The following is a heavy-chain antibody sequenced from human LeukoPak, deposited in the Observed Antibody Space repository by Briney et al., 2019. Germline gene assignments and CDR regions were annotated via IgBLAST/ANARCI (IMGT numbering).Heavy chain of an antibody. D-gene: IGHD1-26*01. J-gene: IGHJ4*02. CDR3: ASVGSALAGPFDY. V-gene: IGHV3-11*01. Sequence: GGSLRLSCAASGFTVSSNYMSWIRQAPGKGLEWISYMSSRGYPIYYADSVKGRFTISRDNAKNSLYLQMNSLRADDTAVYFCASVGSALAGPFDYWGQGTLVAVSS. CDR1: GFTVSSNY. CDR2: MSSRGYPI.